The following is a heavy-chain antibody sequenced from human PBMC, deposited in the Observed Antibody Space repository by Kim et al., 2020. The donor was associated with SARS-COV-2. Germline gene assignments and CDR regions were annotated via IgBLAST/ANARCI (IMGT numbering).Heavy chain of an antibody. J-gene: IGHJ5*02. Sequence: ADSVKGRFTISRDNSKNTLYLQMNSLRAEDTAVYYCAKDLVPWVANWFDPWGQGTLVTVSS. CDR3: AKDLVPWVANWFDP. D-gene: IGHD2-15*01. V-gene: IGHV3-23*01.